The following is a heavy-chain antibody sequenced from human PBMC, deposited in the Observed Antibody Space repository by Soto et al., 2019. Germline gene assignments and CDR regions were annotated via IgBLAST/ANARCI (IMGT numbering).Heavy chain of an antibody. J-gene: IGHJ4*02. D-gene: IGHD4-17*01. Sequence: QVQLVESGGGVVQPGRSLRLSCAASGFTFSSYGMHWVRQAPGKGLEWVAVISYDGSNKYYADSVKGRFTISRDNSKNTLYLQMNSLRAEDTAVYYCAKDSSDYGGVDYWGQGTLVTVSS. CDR2: ISYDGSNK. CDR3: AKDSSDYGGVDY. CDR1: GFTFSSYG. V-gene: IGHV3-30*18.